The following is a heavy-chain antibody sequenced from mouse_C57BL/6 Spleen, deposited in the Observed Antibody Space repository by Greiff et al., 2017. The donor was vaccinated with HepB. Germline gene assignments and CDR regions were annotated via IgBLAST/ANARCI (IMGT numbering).Heavy chain of an antibody. D-gene: IGHD4-1*01. CDR1: GYTFTSYW. V-gene: IGHV1-53*01. J-gene: IGHJ2*01. CDR3: ARERNWDPFFDY. CDR2: INPSNGGT. Sequence: QVHVKQSGTELVKPGASVKLSCKASGYTFTSYWMHWVKQRPGQGLEWIGNINPSNGGTNYNEKFKSKATLTVDKSSSTAYMQLSSLTSEDSAVYYCARERNWDPFFDYRGQGTTLTVSS.